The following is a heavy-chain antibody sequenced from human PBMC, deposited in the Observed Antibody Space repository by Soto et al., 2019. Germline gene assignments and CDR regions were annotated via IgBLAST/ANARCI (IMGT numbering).Heavy chain of an antibody. V-gene: IGHV3-15*07. CDR3: TTLSITIFGVVLMDV. CDR1: GVTVSNAW. CDR2: IKSKTDGGTT. J-gene: IGHJ6*02. Sequence: PGGSLRLSCAASGVTVSNAWMNWVRQDPGKGLEWVGRIKSKTDGGTTDYAAPVKGRFTIPRDDSKNTLYLQMNSLKTEDTAVYYCTTLSITIFGVVLMDVWGQGTTVTVS. D-gene: IGHD3-3*01.